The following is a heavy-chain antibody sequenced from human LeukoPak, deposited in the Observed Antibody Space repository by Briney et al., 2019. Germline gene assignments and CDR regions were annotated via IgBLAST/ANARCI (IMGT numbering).Heavy chain of an antibody. CDR1: GFTFSSYG. CDR3: ARDHRPIFAYCGGDCYSRYFDL. D-gene: IGHD2-21*02. J-gene: IGHJ2*01. CDR2: ISGSGGST. V-gene: IGHV3-23*01. Sequence: GGSLRLSCAASGFTFSSYGMSWVRQAPGKGLEWVSAISGSGGSTYYADSVKGRFTISRDNAKNSLYLQMNSLRAEDTAVYYCARDHRPIFAYCGGDCYSRYFDLWGRGTLVTVSS.